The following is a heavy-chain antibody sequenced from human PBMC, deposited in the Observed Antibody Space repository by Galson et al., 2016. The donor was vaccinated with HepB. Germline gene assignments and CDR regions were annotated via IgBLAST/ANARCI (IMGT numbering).Heavy chain of an antibody. J-gene: IGHJ5*02. D-gene: IGHD3-3*01. CDR2: ISGFNGDT. Sequence: SVKVSCKASGYTFKTNNVGWVRQAPGQGLEWMGWISGFNGDTNYAQKFQGRVSMTTETSTRTAYMELRSLRSDDTAVYFCARSIFRHLGGAYNWFDPWGQGTLVTVSS. CDR1: GYTFKTNN. CDR3: ARSIFRHLGGAYNWFDP. V-gene: IGHV1-18*01.